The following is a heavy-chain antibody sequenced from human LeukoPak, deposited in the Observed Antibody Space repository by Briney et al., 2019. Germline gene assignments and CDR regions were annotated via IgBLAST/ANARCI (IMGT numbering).Heavy chain of an antibody. CDR1: GFTFSGDY. Sequence: GGSLRLSCAASGFTFSGDYMSWIRQAPGKGLEWVSYISSAGSSIVYADSVKGRFTISRDNAKNSLFLQMNSLRAEDTAVYYCARARGAGPGAHFDYWGQGAPVIVSS. D-gene: IGHD3-10*01. V-gene: IGHV3-11*01. CDR3: ARARGAGPGAHFDY. CDR2: ISSAGSSI. J-gene: IGHJ4*02.